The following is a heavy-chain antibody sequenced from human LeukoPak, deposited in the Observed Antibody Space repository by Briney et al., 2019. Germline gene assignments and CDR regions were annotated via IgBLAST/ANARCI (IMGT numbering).Heavy chain of an antibody. CDR3: ARESKSSRNFDY. V-gene: IGHV3-21*01. CDR2: ISSSSSYI. Sequence: GSLRLSCAASGFTFSSYSMNWVRQAPGKGLEWVSSISSSSSYIYYADSVKGRFTISRDNAKNSLYLQMNSLRAEDTAVYYCARESKSSRNFDYWGQGTLVTVSS. CDR1: GFTFSSYS. J-gene: IGHJ4*02.